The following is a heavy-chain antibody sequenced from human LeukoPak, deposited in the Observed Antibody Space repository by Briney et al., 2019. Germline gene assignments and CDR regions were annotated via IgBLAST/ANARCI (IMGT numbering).Heavy chain of an antibody. V-gene: IGHV3-23*01. CDR1: GSTFSSYA. Sequence: GGSLRLSCAASGSTFSSYAMGWVRQAPGEGLEWVSGIGGSGDNTYYADSVKGRFTISRDNSKNTLYVQVNSLGTEDTAAYYCAKGSYYDSSGSFYFDYWGQGTLVTVSS. CDR3: AKGSYYDSSGSFYFDY. J-gene: IGHJ4*02. D-gene: IGHD3-22*01. CDR2: IGGSGDNT.